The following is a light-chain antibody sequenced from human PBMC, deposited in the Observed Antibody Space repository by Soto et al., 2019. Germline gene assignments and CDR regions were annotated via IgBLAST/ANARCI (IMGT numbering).Light chain of an antibody. J-gene: IGKJ3*01. V-gene: IGKV1-27*01. CDR2: AAS. CDR1: QDIRNF. CDR3: QKYSSVPV. Sequence: DIQMTQSPTSLSASVGDRVTITCRASQDIRNFVAWYQQKPGQAPKLLIYAASTLQSGVPSRFSGSGSGTEFTLTINSLQPEDVATYSCQKYSSVPVFGPGTKVEIK.